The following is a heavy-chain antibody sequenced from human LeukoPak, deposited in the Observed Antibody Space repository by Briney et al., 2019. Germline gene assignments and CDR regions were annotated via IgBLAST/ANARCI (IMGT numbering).Heavy chain of an antibody. V-gene: IGHV3-48*03. Sequence: GSLRLSCTASGFTFSSYEMNWVRQAPGKGLEWVSYIRSDGSTIFYADSVKGRFTISRDNAKNSLYLQMNSMRAEDTAVYYCVRQRWSWYFYMDVWGKGTTVTISS. CDR3: VRQRWSWYFYMDV. D-gene: IGHD2-15*01. CDR1: GFTFSSYE. CDR2: IRSDGSTI. J-gene: IGHJ6*03.